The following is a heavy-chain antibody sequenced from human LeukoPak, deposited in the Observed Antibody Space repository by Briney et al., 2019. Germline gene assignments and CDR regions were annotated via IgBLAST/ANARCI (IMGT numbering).Heavy chain of an antibody. D-gene: IGHD4-17*01. CDR1: GGSISSGSYY. V-gene: IGHV4-61*02. CDR2: IYATGST. J-gene: IGHJ5*02. Sequence: SETLSLTCTVSGGSISSGSYYWSWIRQPAGKGLEWIGRIYATGSTNYNPSLKSRVTISVDTSKNQFSLKLSSVTAADTAVYYCARGMTTVTTSNWFDPWGQGTLVTVSS. CDR3: ARGMTTVTTSNWFDP.